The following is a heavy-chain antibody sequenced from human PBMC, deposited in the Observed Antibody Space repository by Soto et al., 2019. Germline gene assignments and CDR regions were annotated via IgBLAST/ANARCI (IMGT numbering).Heavy chain of an antibody. Sequence: QVQLVESGGGVVQPGKSLRLSCAASGLPFSSYGMHWVRQAPGKGLEWVAVISSDGSQKDFADSLKGRFSISRDNSKNMLYLELTSPRPEDTAVYYCANPLYYEFWTGSGVFFGLDVWGQGTTVTVSS. CDR1: GLPFSSYG. D-gene: IGHD3-3*01. J-gene: IGHJ6*02. V-gene: IGHV3-30*18. CDR2: ISSDGSQK. CDR3: ANPLYYEFWTGSGVFFGLDV.